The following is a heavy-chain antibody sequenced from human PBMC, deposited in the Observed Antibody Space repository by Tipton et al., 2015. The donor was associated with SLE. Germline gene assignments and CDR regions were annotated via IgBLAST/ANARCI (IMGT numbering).Heavy chain of an antibody. CDR3: ARGGCSGGSCLDY. J-gene: IGHJ4*02. V-gene: IGHV4-39*07. D-gene: IGHD2-15*01. Sequence: TLSLTCTVSGGSISSSSYYWGWIRQPPGKGLEWIGSIYYSGSTYYNPSPKSRVTISVDTSKNQFSLKLSSVTAADTAVYYCARGGCSGGSCLDYWGQGTLVTVSS. CDR2: IYYSGST. CDR1: GGSISSSSYY.